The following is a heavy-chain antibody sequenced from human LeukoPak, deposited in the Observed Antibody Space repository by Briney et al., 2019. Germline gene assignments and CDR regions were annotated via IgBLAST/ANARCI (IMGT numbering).Heavy chain of an antibody. J-gene: IGHJ4*02. CDR3: VREDAALYYFDY. CDR1: GYTFTAYY. CDR2: INPNSRGT. D-gene: IGHD5-18*01. V-gene: IGHV1-2*02. Sequence: SVKVSCKASGYTFTAYYLHWVRQAPGQGLEWVGWINPNSRGTNYAQKFRGRVTMTRDTSISTAYMELSRLTSDDTAVYYCVREDAALYYFDYSGQGTLVTVSS.